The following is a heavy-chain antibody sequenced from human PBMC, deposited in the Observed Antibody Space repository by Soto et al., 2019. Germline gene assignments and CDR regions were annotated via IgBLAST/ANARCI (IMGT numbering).Heavy chain of an antibody. D-gene: IGHD2-15*01. CDR2: INGDGDYT. J-gene: IGHJ4*02. CDR1: GFSFSSYW. CDR3: ARERGGYSSDF. Sequence: EVQLVESGGGLVQPGGSLRLSCAASGFSFSSYWMHWLRQVPGKGRVWVSRINGDGDYTNYADSVKGRFTISRDNAKNTLNLQRNSLRAEDTAVYYCARERGGYSSDFWGQGTLVTVSS. V-gene: IGHV3-74*01.